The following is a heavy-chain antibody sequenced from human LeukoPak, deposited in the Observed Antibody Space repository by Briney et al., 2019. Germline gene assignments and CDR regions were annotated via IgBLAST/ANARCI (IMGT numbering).Heavy chain of an antibody. CDR1: GYTFTMYD. V-gene: IGHV1-8*01. CDR3: ARDLGYYDSSGYNY. J-gene: IGHJ4*02. D-gene: IGHD3-22*01. Sequence: ASVRVSFTASGYTFTMYDINWVRQAPGEGGEWRGWMNPNSGNTGYAQKFQGRVTMTRDTSISTAYMELSRLRSDDTAVYYCARDLGYYDSSGYNYWGQGTLVTVSS. CDR2: MNPNSGNT.